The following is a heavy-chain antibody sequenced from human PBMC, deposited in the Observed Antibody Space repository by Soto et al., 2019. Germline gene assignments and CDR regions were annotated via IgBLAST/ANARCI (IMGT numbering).Heavy chain of an antibody. CDR1: GFTFSSYA. CDR2: ISSNGGST. V-gene: IGHV3-64D*06. CDR3: VNFYDSSGYYYDY. Sequence: AGGSLRLSCSASGFTFSSYAMHWVRQAPGKGLEYVSAISSNGGSTYYADSVKGRFTISRDNSKNTLYLQMSSLRAEDTAVYYCVNFYDSSGYYYDYWGQGTLVTVSS. D-gene: IGHD3-22*01. J-gene: IGHJ4*02.